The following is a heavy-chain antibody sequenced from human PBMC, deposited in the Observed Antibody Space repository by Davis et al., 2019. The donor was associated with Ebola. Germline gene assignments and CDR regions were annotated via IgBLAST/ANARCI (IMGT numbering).Heavy chain of an antibody. J-gene: IGHJ4*02. CDR3: ARAEWLRFNRFDY. V-gene: IGHV1-69*13. CDR2: IIPIFGTA. D-gene: IGHD5-12*01. Sequence: SVKVSCKASGGTFSSYAISWVRQAPGQGLEWMGGIIPIFGTANYAQKFQGRVTITADESTSTAYMELSSLRSEDTAVYYCARAEWLRFNRFDYWGQGTLVTVSS. CDR1: GGTFSSYA.